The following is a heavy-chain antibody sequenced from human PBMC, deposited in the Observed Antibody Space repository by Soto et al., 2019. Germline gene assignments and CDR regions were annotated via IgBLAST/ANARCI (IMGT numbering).Heavy chain of an antibody. D-gene: IGHD2-15*01. V-gene: IGHV4-4*02. CDR3: ARANIVVVGPHYYYYMDV. Sequence: SETLSLTCAVSSGSISSSNWWSWVRQPPGKGLEWIGEIYHSGSTNDNPSLKSRVTISVDNSKNQSSLKLSSVTAADTAAYYCARANIVVVGPHYYYYMDVWGKGTTVTVSS. CDR2: IYHSGST. CDR1: SGSISSSNW. J-gene: IGHJ6*03.